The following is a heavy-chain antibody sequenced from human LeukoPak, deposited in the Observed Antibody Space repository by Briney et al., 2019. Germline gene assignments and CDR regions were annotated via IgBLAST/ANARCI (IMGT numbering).Heavy chain of an antibody. V-gene: IGHV3-15*01. CDR3: TTDLVCGGDCYGGYGMDV. D-gene: IGHD2-21*02. Sequence: PGGPLSPSCEPSGFTFTNAWMSWAGKAQGKGLKWVALIKSKTEGGTTDYAAPVKGRFTISRDDSKNTLYLQMNSLKTEDTAVYYCTTDLVCGGDCYGGYGMDVWGQGTTVTVSS. CDR2: IKSKTEGGTT. J-gene: IGHJ6*02. CDR1: GFTFTNAW.